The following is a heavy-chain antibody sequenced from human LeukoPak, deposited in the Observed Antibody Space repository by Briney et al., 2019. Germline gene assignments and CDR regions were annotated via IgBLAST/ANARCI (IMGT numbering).Heavy chain of an antibody. CDR3: ARDSSSWYFPSGTFDY. Sequence: AGGSLRLSCAASGFTFSSYSMNWVRQAPGKGLEWVSYISSSSSTIYYADSVKGRFTISRDNVKNSLYLQMNSLRAEDTAVYYCARDSSSWYFPSGTFDYWGQGTLVTVSS. J-gene: IGHJ4*02. CDR1: GFTFSSYS. D-gene: IGHD6-13*01. V-gene: IGHV3-48*01. CDR2: ISSSSSTI.